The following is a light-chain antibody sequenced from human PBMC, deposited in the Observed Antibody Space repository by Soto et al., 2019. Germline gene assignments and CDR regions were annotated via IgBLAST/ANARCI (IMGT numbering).Light chain of an antibody. CDR2: EVS. CDR1: SSDVGGYNY. J-gene: IGLJ2*01. V-gene: IGLV2-14*01. CDR3: SSYTSSSTYVL. Sequence: QSVLTQPASVCGSPGQSITISCTGTSSDVGGYNYVSWYQQHPGKAPKLMIYEVSNRPSGVSNRFSGSKSGNTASLTISGLQAEDEADYYCSSYTSSSTYVLFGGGTKLTVL.